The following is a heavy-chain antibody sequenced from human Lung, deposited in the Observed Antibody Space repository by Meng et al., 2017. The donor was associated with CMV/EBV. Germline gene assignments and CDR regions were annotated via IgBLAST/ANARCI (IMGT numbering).Heavy chain of an antibody. V-gene: IGHV3-33*05. J-gene: IGHJ4*02. CDR3: ARCLTLLFSGDDGGGPDY. Sequence: FSSFAKYWVRQAPRKALGWVELMSSDGNNKYSADSEKGRFTLARDIYKNTVYLQMLSLTVEDRAVYYCARCLTLLFSGDDGGGPDYWGQGTLVTVSS. D-gene: IGHD4-23*01. CDR2: MSSDGNNK. CDR1: FSSFA.